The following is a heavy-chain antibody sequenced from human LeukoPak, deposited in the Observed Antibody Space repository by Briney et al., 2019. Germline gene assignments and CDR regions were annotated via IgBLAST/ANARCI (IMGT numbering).Heavy chain of an antibody. CDR2: IKQDGSEK. CDR1: GFTFSRSW. V-gene: IGHV3-7*01. J-gene: IGHJ4*02. CDR3: ARDEVGYFDY. Sequence: GGSLILSCAASGFTFSRSWMTWVRQAPGKGLECVANIKQDGSEKHYVDSVKGRFTISRDNGKNSLYLQMNSLRAEDTAVYYCARDEVGYFDYWGQGTLVTVSS.